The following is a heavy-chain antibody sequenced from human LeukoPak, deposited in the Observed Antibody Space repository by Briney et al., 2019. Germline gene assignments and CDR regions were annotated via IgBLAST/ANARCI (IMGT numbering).Heavy chain of an antibody. CDR1: GFTSSGSA. CDR3: TSLDIVVVPARVDYYYYMDV. Sequence: GGSLKLSCAASGFTSSGSAMHWVRQASGKGLEWVGRIRSKANSYATAYAASVKGRFTISRDDSKNTAYLQMNSLKTEDTAVYYCTSLDIVVVPARVDYYYYMDVWGKGTTVTVSS. V-gene: IGHV3-73*01. CDR2: IRSKANSYAT. D-gene: IGHD2-2*01. J-gene: IGHJ6*03.